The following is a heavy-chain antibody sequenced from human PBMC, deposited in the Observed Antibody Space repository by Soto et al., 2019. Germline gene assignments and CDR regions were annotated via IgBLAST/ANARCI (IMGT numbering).Heavy chain of an antibody. J-gene: IGHJ5*02. CDR1: GYTFTSYG. CDR2: ISAYNGNT. Sequence: GASVKVSCKASGYTFTSYGISWVRQAPGQGLDWMGWISAYNGNTNYAQKLQGRVTMTTDTSTSTAYMELRSLRSDDTAVYYCARDRWELSIYNWFDPWGQGTLVTVSS. CDR3: ARDRWELSIYNWFDP. V-gene: IGHV1-18*04. D-gene: IGHD1-26*01.